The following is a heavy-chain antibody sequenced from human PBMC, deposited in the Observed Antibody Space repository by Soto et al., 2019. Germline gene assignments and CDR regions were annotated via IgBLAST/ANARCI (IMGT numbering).Heavy chain of an antibody. J-gene: IGHJ6*02. V-gene: IGHV4-34*01. CDR2: INHSGST. D-gene: IGHD3-16*01. Sequence: QVQLQQWGAGLLKPSETLSLTCAVYGGPFSGYYWSWIRQPPGKGLEWIGEINHSGSTNYNPSLKSRVTISVDTSKNQFSLKLSSVTAADTAVYYCARMDDNDFDYYYYGMDVWGQGTTVTVSS. CDR1: GGPFSGYY. CDR3: ARMDDNDFDYYYYGMDV.